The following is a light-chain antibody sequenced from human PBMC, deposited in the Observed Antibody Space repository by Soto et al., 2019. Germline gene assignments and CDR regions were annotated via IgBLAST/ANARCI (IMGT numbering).Light chain of an antibody. CDR1: SSNFVGDKY. CDR2: DVN. Sequence: QSVLTQPRSVSGSPGQSVAISCTGTSSNFVGDKYVAWYQKHPGKAPRLVIFDVNKRPSGAPDRFSGSKSGNTASLTISGLQAEDEAEYYCSSYTNINTRACVFGTGTKVTVL. J-gene: IGLJ1*01. V-gene: IGLV2-11*01. CDR3: SSYTNINTRACV.